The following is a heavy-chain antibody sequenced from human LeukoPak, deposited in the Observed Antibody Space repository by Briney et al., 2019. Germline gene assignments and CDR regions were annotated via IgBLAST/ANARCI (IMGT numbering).Heavy chain of an antibody. V-gene: IGHV4-39*01. CDR2: IYYSGRT. Sequence: SETLSLTCTVSGGSISGYYWSWIRQPPGKGLEWMGSIYYSGRTYYNPSLKSRVTISVDTSKNQFSLKLSSVTAADTAVYYCARGPRAALFGVLKGAFDIWGQGTMVTVSS. D-gene: IGHD3-16*01. CDR1: GGSISGYY. CDR3: ARGPRAALFGVLKGAFDI. J-gene: IGHJ3*02.